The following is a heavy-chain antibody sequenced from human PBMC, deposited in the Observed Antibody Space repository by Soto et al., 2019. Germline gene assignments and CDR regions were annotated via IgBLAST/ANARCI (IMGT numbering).Heavy chain of an antibody. Sequence: QVQLQESGPGLVKPSQTLSLTCTVSGGSISSGGYYWSWIRQHPGKGLEWIGYIYYSGSTYYNPSLTRRVTISVDTSKNQFSLKLSSVTAADTAVYYCARDLIAAAGKGGRHYFDYWGQGTLVTVSS. D-gene: IGHD6-13*01. CDR3: ARDLIAAAGKGGRHYFDY. J-gene: IGHJ4*02. CDR2: IYYSGST. V-gene: IGHV4-31*03. CDR1: GGSISSGGYY.